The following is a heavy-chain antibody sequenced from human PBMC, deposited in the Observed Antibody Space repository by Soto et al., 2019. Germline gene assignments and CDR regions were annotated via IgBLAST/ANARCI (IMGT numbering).Heavy chain of an antibody. CDR1: RFTFSSYA. CDR3: ARDRIRAARGYYYYGMDV. Sequence: QVQLVESGGGVVQPGRSLRLSCAANRFTFSSYAVHWVRQAPGKGLEWVAVISYDGSNKYYADSVKGRFTISRDNSKNTLYLQMNSLRAEDTAVYFCARDRIRAARGYYYYGMDVWGQGTTVTVSS. V-gene: IGHV3-30-3*01. CDR2: ISYDGSNK. J-gene: IGHJ6*02. D-gene: IGHD6-6*01.